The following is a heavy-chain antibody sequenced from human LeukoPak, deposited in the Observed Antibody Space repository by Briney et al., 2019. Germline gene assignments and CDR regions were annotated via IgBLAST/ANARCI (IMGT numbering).Heavy chain of an antibody. CDR2: SFYSGST. D-gene: IGHD4-17*01. V-gene: IGHV4-39*07. CDR1: GGSISSTSYY. J-gene: IGHJ3*02. CDR3: ARNRNDDGDYLDAFDI. Sequence: SETLSLTCSGSGGSISSTSYYWGWIRQPPATGLERMWSSFYSGSTYYNPSLKSRVTISVDTSKNQFSLQLRSVTAADTGVYYCARNRNDDGDYLDAFDIWGQGTMVTVSS.